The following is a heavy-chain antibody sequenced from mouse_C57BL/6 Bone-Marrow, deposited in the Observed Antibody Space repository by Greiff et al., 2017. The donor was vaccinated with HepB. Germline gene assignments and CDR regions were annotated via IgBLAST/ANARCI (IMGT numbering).Heavy chain of an antibody. Sequence: QVQLQQPGAELVKPGASVKMSCKASGYTFTSYWMHWVKQRPGQGLEWIGEIDPSDSYTNYNQKFKGKSTLTVDKSSSTAYMQLSSLTSEDSAVYYCARGRPDYWGQGTTLTVSS. J-gene: IGHJ2*01. D-gene: IGHD1-1*01. CDR2: IDPSDSYT. CDR1: GYTFTSYW. CDR3: ARGRPDY. V-gene: IGHV1-69*01.